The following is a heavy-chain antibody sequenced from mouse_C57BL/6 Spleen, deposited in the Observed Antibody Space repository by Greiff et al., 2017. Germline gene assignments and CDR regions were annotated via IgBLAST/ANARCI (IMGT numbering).Heavy chain of an antibody. CDR2: IDPEAGGT. Sequence: LVESGAELVRPGASVTLSCKASGYTFTDYEMHWVKQTPVHGLEWIGAIDPEAGGTAYNQKFKGKAILTADKSSSTAYMELRSLTSEDSAVYYWTRGPAITAVGGTDYFDGWGTGTTVTVSS. J-gene: IGHJ1*03. CDR1: GYTFTDYE. CDR3: TRGPAITAVGGTDYFDG. D-gene: IGHD1-1*01. V-gene: IGHV1-15*01.